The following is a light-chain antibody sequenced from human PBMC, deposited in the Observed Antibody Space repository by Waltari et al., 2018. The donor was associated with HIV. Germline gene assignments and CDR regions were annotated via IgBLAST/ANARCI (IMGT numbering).Light chain of an antibody. CDR3: QQYYSLPYT. Sequence: DVVVTQSPESLTLSVGERATLKCHSSRSLLYTYNNKNSLAWYQQKPGQRPRLLIYLASTRDSGVPDRFNGSGSGTDFTLTISSLQAEDVAFYSCQQYYSLPYTFGQGTKLEIK. CDR2: LAS. J-gene: IGKJ2*01. CDR1: RSLLYTYNNKNS. V-gene: IGKV4-1*01.